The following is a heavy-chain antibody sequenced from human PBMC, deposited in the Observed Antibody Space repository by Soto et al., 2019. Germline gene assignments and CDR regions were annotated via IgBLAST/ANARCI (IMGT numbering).Heavy chain of an antibody. V-gene: IGHV3-15*07. CDR2: IKSKTDGGTT. J-gene: IGHJ4*02. Sequence: SVSNAWMNWVRPAPGKGLEWVGRIKSKTDGGTTDYAAPVKGRFTISRDDSKNTLYLQMNSLKTEDTAVYYCTTVSDYDFWSGYYADYWGQGTLVTVSS. D-gene: IGHD3-3*01. CDR1: SVSNAW. CDR3: TTVSDYDFWSGYYADY.